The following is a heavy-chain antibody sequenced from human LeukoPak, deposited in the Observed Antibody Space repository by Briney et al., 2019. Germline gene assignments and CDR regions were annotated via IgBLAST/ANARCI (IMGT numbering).Heavy chain of an antibody. V-gene: IGHV1-46*01. J-gene: IGHJ4*02. CDR2: INPSGGTT. CDR3: ARARYYDSSDLTD. Sequence: GASVKVSCKASGYTFTSYYMHRVRQAPGQGLEWMGIINPSGGTTSYAQRFQGRLTMTRDTSTSTVYMELSSLRSEDTAVYYCARARYYDSSDLTDWGQGTLVTVSS. CDR1: GYTFTSYY. D-gene: IGHD3-22*01.